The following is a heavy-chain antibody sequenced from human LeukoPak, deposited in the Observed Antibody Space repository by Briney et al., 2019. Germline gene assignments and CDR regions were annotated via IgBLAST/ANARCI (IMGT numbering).Heavy chain of an antibody. CDR3: ARSYASSWYWNWFDP. CDR1: SYSISSGYY. CDR2: IYHSGST. Sequence: SETLSLTCTVSSYSISSGYYWGWIRQPPGKGLEWIGSIYHSGSTYYNPSLKSRVTISVDTSKNQFSLKLSSVTAADTAVYYCARSYASSWYWNWFDPWGQGTLVTVSS. J-gene: IGHJ5*02. D-gene: IGHD6-13*01. V-gene: IGHV4-38-2*02.